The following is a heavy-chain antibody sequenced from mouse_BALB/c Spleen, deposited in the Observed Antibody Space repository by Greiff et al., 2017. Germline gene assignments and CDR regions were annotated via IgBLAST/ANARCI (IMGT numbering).Heavy chain of an antibody. J-gene: IGHJ4*01. CDR2: IWSGGST. CDR1: GFSLTSYG. Sequence: VQLQQSGPGLVQPSQCLSITCTVSGFSLTSYGVHWVRQSPGKGLEWLGVIWSGGSTDYNAAFISRLSISKDNSKSQVFFKMNSLQANDTAIYYCAGRDYGNYGGAMDYWGQGTSVTVSS. V-gene: IGHV2-2*02. CDR3: AGRDYGNYGGAMDY. D-gene: IGHD2-1*01.